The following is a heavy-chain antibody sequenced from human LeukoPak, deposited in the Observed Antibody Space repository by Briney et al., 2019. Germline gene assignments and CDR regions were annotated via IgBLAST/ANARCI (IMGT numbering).Heavy chain of an antibody. CDR1: GFTFSNYW. D-gene: IGHD6-25*01. V-gene: IGHV3-7*01. CDR3: ARDPGGYYFDY. Sequence: QPGGSLRLSCAASGFTFSNYWMSWVRQAPGKGLEWVANIKQGGSEKYYVDSVKGRFTISRDNAKNSLYLQMNSLRVEDTAVYYCARDPGGYYFDYWGQGTLVTVSS. CDR2: IKQGGSEK. J-gene: IGHJ4*02.